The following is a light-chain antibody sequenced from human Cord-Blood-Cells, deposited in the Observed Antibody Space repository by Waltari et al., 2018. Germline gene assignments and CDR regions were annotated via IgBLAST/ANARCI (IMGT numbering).Light chain of an antibody. CDR1: QSVSSSY. CDR3: QQYGSSPWT. CDR2: GAS. Sequence: EIVLTQSPGTLSLSPGERATLSCRASQSVSSSYLAWYQQKPGQAPSLLIYGASSGATGIPERFSGSGSGPDFTLTISRLEPEEFAVYYCQQYGSSPWTFGQGTKVEIK. J-gene: IGKJ1*01. V-gene: IGKV3-20*01.